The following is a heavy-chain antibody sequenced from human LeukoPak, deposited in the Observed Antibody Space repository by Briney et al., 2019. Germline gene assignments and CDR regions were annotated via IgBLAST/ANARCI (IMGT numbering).Heavy chain of an antibody. CDR3: ARPPIAAGGAYTGFAP. CDR1: GYSFTSHW. D-gene: IGHD6-25*01. J-gene: IGHJ5*02. Sequence: GESLKISCKGSGYGSGYSFTSHWIAWVRQMPGKGLEWMGIIYPRDSNTIYSPSFQGQVTISVDTSINTAYLQWISLKASDTPLYYCARPPIAAGGAYTGFAPGGQGTRAPVSS. CDR2: IYPRDSNT. V-gene: IGHV5-51*01.